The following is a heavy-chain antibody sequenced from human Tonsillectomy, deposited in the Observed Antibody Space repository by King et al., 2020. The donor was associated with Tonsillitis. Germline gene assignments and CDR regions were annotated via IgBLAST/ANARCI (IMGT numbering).Heavy chain of an antibody. V-gene: IGHV4-4*07. Sequence: QLQESGPGLVKPSETLSLTCTVSGGSISSDYWSWIRQPAGKGLEWIGRVYTSGSTNYNPSLKSRFTMSVDTSKNQFSLKLSSVTAADTAVYYCARVNSGSYSWVNWFDPWGQGTLVTVSS. CDR1: GGSISSDY. CDR2: VYTSGST. CDR3: ARVNSGSYSWVNWFDP. J-gene: IGHJ5*02. D-gene: IGHD1-26*01.